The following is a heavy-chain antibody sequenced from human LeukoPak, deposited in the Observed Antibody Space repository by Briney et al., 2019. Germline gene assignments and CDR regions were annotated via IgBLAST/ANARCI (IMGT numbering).Heavy chain of an antibody. D-gene: IGHD3-3*01. CDR2: INWNGGST. Sequence: PGGSLRLSCAASGFTFDDYGMSWVRQAPGKGLGWVSGINWNGGSTGYADSVKGRLTISRDNAKNSLYLQMNSLRAEDTALYYCARDGTVLRFLVWLKGHGYFDLWGRGTLVTVSS. CDR1: GFTFDDYG. V-gene: IGHV3-20*04. J-gene: IGHJ2*01. CDR3: ARDGTVLRFLVWLKGHGYFDL.